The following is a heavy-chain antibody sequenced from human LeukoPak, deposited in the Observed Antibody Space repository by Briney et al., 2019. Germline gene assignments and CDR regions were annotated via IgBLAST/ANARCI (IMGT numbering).Heavy chain of an antibody. Sequence: SETLSLTCTVSGRSIRSVYWNWIRQSAGKGLEWIGRIYATDLTNYNPSLKSRVTLSVDMSKNEISLTLKSVTAADTAVYYCARGFGSGTSPSDLWGQGALVTVSS. CDR2: IYATDLT. CDR3: ARGFGSGTSPSDL. CDR1: GRSIRSVY. J-gene: IGHJ5*02. D-gene: IGHD3-10*01. V-gene: IGHV4-4*07.